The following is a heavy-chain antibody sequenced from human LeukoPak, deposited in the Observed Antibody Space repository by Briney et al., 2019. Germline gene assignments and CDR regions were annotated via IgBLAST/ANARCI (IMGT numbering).Heavy chain of an antibody. Sequence: ASVKASCKASGYTFTSSDINWVRQAPGQGLEWMGWMNPNSDKTGSARKFQGRVAMTKNISISTAYIEVSSLGYEDTATYYCARGRPGLASAGTYDFWGQGTLITVSS. D-gene: IGHD6-13*01. CDR3: ARGRPGLASAGTYDF. V-gene: IGHV1-8*01. CDR2: MNPNSDKT. CDR1: GYTFTSSD. J-gene: IGHJ4*02.